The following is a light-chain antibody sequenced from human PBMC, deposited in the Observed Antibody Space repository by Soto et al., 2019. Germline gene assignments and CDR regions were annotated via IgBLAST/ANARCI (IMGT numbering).Light chain of an antibody. J-gene: IGKJ1*01. V-gene: IGKV3-15*01. CDR3: QQYNNWPKM. CDR1: RSVSSY. Sequence: IVLTQSPGTLSLSPGERATLSCRASRSVSSYLAWYQQKPGQAPRLLIYRASTRATGIPARFSGSGSGTEFTLTISSLQSEDFAVYYCQQYNNWPKMFGQGTKVDIK. CDR2: RAS.